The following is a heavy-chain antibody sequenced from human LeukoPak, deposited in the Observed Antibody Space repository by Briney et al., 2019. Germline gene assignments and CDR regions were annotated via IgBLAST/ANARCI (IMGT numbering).Heavy chain of an antibody. CDR2: IYYSGST. V-gene: IGHV4-39*07. CDR3: AGDRFQRAVKYYYYYMDV. D-gene: IGHD4-17*01. CDR1: GGSISSSIYY. J-gene: IGHJ6*03. Sequence: SETLSLTCTVSGGSISSSIYYWGWIRQPPGKGLEWIATIYYSGSTYYNPSLKSRVTISVDTSKNQFSLKLSSVTAADTAVYYCAGDRFQRAVKYYYYYMDVWGKGTTVTVSS.